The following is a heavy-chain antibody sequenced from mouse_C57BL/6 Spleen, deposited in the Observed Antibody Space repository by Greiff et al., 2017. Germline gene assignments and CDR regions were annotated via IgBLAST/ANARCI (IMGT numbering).Heavy chain of an antibody. Sequence: QVQLKESGPGLVAPSQSLSITCTVSGFSLTSYAISWVRQPPGKGLEWLGVIWTGGGTNYNSALKSRLSISKDNSKSQVFLKMNSLQTDDTARYYCARNYYGSSYDWYFDVWGTGTTVTVSA. D-gene: IGHD1-1*01. CDR2: IWTGGGT. J-gene: IGHJ1*03. CDR3: ARNYYGSSYDWYFDV. V-gene: IGHV2-9-1*01. CDR1: GFSLTSYA.